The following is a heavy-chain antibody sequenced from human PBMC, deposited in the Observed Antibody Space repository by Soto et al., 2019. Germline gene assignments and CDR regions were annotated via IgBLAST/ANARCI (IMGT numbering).Heavy chain of an antibody. Sequence: SGGSLRLSCAASGFTFSSYGMHWVRQAPGKGLEWVAVISYDGSNKYYADSVKGRFTISRDNSKNTLYLQMNSLRAEDTAVYYCAKGANWFEVAFDIWGQGTMVTVSS. V-gene: IGHV3-30*18. CDR1: GFTFSSYG. D-gene: IGHD7-27*01. CDR3: AKGANWFEVAFDI. CDR2: ISYDGSNK. J-gene: IGHJ3*02.